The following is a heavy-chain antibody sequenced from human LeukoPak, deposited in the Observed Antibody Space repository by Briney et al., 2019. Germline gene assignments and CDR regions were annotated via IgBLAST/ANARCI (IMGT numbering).Heavy chain of an antibody. J-gene: IGHJ4*02. CDR3: ARYYFTTGSLDY. D-gene: IGHD2-8*01. Sequence: SETLSLTCSVSGGALNKHYWVWIRQPPGKGLEWIGYIYYTGSTNCNPSLKSRLILSVDTSKNQFSLRLSSVTAADTAVYFCARYYFTTGSLDYWGQGTLVTVSS. CDR2: IYYTGST. V-gene: IGHV4-59*11. CDR1: GGALNKHY.